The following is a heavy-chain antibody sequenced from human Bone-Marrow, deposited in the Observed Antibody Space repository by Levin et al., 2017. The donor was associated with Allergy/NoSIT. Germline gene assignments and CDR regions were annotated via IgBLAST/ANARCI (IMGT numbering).Heavy chain of an antibody. CDR2: ITDSGSSI. Sequence: GESLKISCVASGFTFSGIAMIWVRQSPGRGLEWVSTITDSGSSIHYSDSVKGRFTVSRDNLKNTMYLQMESLRAEDTAVYFCAKPAPCGESLDHWGPETRVTVSP. CDR3: AKPAPCGESLDH. CDR1: GFTFSGIA. J-gene: IGHJ4*02. V-gene: IGHV3-23*01. D-gene: IGHD3-10*01.